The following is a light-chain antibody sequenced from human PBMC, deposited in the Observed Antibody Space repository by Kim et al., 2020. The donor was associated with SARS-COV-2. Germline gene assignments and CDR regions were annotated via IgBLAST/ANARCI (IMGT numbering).Light chain of an antibody. CDR1: SSDVGAYNY. J-gene: IGLJ1*01. CDR3: ISYAGSNNV. Sequence: QSALTQPPSASGSPGQSVTISCTGTSSDVGAYNYVSWYQQHPGNAPKLMIYDVSKRPSGVPDRFSGSKSGNTASLTVSGLQAEDEADYYCISYAGSNNVFGTGTKVTVL. CDR2: DVS. V-gene: IGLV2-8*01.